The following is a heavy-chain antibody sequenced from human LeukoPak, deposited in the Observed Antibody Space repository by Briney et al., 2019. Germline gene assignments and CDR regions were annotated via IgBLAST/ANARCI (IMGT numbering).Heavy chain of an antibody. V-gene: IGHV3-49*04. J-gene: IGHJ5*02. CDR2: IRSKAYGGTT. Sequence: GGSLRLSCTASGFTFGDYAMSWVRQAPGKGLEWVGFIRSKAYGGTTEYAASVKGRFTISRDDSKSIAYLQMNSLKTEDTAVYYCTRGRGSYWGGWFDPWGQGTLVTVSS. CDR3: TRGRGSYWGGWFDP. CDR1: GFTFGDYA. D-gene: IGHD1-26*01.